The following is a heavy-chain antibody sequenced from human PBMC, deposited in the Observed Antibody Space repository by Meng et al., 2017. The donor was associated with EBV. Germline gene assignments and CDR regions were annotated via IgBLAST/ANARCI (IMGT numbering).Heavy chain of an antibody. CDR1: GYAFTSYI. D-gene: IGHD2-21*01. J-gene: IGHJ4*02. CDR2: INVGVGYT. Sequence: QVLLVQSGAEVKNPGASVKVSCKASGYAFTSYILHWVRQAPGQRLEWMGWINVGVGYTKYSQKFQGRVTISSDTSATTGYMELSSLRSEDTAVYYCARDFCGGDCYLFDYWGQGTLVTVSS. CDR3: ARDFCGGDCYLFDY. V-gene: IGHV1-3*01.